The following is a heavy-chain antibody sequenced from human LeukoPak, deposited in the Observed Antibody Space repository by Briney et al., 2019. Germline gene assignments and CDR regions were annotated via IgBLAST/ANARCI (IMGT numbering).Heavy chain of an antibody. J-gene: IGHJ3*02. CDR1: EFTFSRYG. CDR2: ISYDGSNK. CDR3: AKDFRLRSGGAFDI. D-gene: IGHD3-16*01. V-gene: IGHV3-30*12. Sequence: GGSLRLSCAASEFTFSRYGIHWVRQAPGKGLEWVAVISYDGSNKYYADSVKGRFTISRDNSKNTLYLQMNSLRAEDTAVYYCAKDFRLRSGGAFDIWGQGTMVTVSS.